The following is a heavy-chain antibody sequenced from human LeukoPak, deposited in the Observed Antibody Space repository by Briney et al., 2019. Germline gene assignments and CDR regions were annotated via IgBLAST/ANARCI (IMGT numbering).Heavy chain of an antibody. Sequence: SQTLSLTCTVSGGSLSSGDYYRSPVRQPPGKGLEWIGYFYYSGSTYYNPSLKSRVTISVDTSKNQFSLKLSSVTAADTAVYYCARYIRGWEYYYYYMDVWGKGTTVTVSS. V-gene: IGHV4-30-4*08. CDR1: GGSLSSGDYY. J-gene: IGHJ6*03. CDR2: FYYSGST. CDR3: ARYIRGWEYYYYYMDV. D-gene: IGHD6-19*01.